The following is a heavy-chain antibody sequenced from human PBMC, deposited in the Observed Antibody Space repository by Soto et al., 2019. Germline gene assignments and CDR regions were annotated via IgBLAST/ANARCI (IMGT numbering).Heavy chain of an antibody. Sequence: SETLSLTCTVSGGSISSYYWGWIRQPPGKGLEWIGSMYHSGITYYNLSLKSRVTISVDTSKNQLSLKLSSATAADTAVYYCARSMYSTSAQLYYGMDVWGQGTTVTVSS. CDR3: ARSMYSTSAQLYYGMDV. V-gene: IGHV4-38-2*02. J-gene: IGHJ6*02. CDR2: MYHSGIT. D-gene: IGHD6-6*01. CDR1: GGSISSYY.